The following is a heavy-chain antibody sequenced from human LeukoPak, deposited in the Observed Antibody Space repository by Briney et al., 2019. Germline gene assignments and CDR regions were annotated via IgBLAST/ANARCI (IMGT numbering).Heavy chain of an antibody. Sequence: GGSLRLSCAASGFTFSSYWMSWVRQAPGKGLEWVAVISYDGSNKYYADSVKGRFTISRDNSKNTLYLQMNSLRAEDTAVYYCARTRVRYSSGWYALDYWGQGTLVTVSS. V-gene: IGHV3-30-3*01. J-gene: IGHJ4*02. D-gene: IGHD6-19*01. CDR1: GFTFSSYW. CDR2: ISYDGSNK. CDR3: ARTRVRYSSGWYALDY.